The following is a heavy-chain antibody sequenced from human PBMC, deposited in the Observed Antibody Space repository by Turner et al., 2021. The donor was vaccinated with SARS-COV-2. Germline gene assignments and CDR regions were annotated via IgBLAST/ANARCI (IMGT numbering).Heavy chain of an antibody. CDR1: GFTFSSYS. CDR2: ISSSSSYI. V-gene: IGHV3-21*01. J-gene: IGHJ4*02. D-gene: IGHD1-26*01. CDR3: SSSGSYFTDY. Sequence: VQLVESGGGLVKPGGSLSLSCAASGFTFSSYSMNWVRQAPGKGLEWVSSISSSSSYIYYADSVKGRFTISRDNAKNSLYLQMNSLRAEDTAVYFCSSSGSYFTDYWGQGTLVTVSS.